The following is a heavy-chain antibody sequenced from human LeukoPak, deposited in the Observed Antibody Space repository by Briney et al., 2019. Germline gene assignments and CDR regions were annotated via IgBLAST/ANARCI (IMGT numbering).Heavy chain of an antibody. Sequence: GGSLRLSYAASGFIFSDYYMSWIRQAPGKGLEWISYIGSSGSPIYYADSVKGRFTISRNNAKNSVYLELNSLTADDTAVYYCARRQPLRYLDFWGQGTLVTVSS. CDR2: IGSSGSPI. V-gene: IGHV3-11*01. CDR1: GFIFSDYY. CDR3: ARRQPLRYLDF. D-gene: IGHD3-9*01. J-gene: IGHJ4*02.